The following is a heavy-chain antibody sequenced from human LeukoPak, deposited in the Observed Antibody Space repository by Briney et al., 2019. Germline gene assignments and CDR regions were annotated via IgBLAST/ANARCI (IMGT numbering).Heavy chain of an antibody. CDR3: AKCIAVVPAAIDY. Sequence: PGRSLRLSCAASGFTFSSYAMSWVRQAPGKGLEWVSAISGSGGSTYYADSVKGRFTISRDNSKNTLYLQMNSLRAEDTAVYYCAKCIAVVPAAIDYWGQGTLVTVSS. J-gene: IGHJ4*02. CDR2: ISGSGGST. CDR1: GFTFSSYA. V-gene: IGHV3-23*01. D-gene: IGHD2-2*01.